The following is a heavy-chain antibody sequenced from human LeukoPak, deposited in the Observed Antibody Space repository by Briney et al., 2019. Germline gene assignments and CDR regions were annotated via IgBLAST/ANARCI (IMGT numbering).Heavy chain of an antibody. CDR2: MNPNSGNT. V-gene: IGHV1-8*01. CDR3: AWGYRISYYYYMDV. Sequence: ASVKVSCKASGYTFTSYDIHWVRQATGQGLEWMGWMNPNSGNTGYAQKFQGRVTMTRNTSISTAYMELSSLRSEDTAVYYCAWGYRISYYYYMDVWGKGTTVTVSS. CDR1: GYTFTSYD. J-gene: IGHJ6*03. D-gene: IGHD5-12*01.